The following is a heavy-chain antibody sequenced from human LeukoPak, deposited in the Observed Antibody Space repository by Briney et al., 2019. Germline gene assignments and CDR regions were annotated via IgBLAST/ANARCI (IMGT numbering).Heavy chain of an antibody. CDR3: TTAYGDYGGDYFDY. CDR2: IKSKTDGGTT. V-gene: IGHV3-15*01. D-gene: IGHD4-17*01. CDR1: GFTFSSYN. Sequence: GGSLRLSCAASGFTFSSYNMNWVRQAPGKGLEWVGRIKSKTDGGTTDYAAPVKGRFTISRDDSKNTLYLQMNSLKTEDTAVYYCTTAYGDYGGDYFDYWGQGTLATVSS. J-gene: IGHJ4*02.